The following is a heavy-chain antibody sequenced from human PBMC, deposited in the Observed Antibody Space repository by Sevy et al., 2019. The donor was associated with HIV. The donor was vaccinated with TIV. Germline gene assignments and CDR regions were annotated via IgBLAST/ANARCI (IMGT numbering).Heavy chain of an antibody. D-gene: IGHD3-22*01. CDR2: FDPEDGET. J-gene: IGHJ4*02. Sequence: ASVKVSCKVSGYTLTELSMHWVRQAPGKGLEWMGGFDPEDGETIYAQTFQGRVTMTEDTSTDTAYMELSSLRSEDTAVYYCATVQYYYDSSGYDYWGQGTLVTVSS. V-gene: IGHV1-24*01. CDR1: GYTLTELS. CDR3: ATVQYYYDSSGYDY.